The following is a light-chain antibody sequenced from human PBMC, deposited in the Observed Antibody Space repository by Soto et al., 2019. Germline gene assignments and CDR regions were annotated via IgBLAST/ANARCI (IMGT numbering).Light chain of an antibody. J-gene: IGLJ1*01. CDR3: SSYTSSSTLPYV. CDR1: SSDVGGYNY. Sequence: QSALTQPASVYGSPRQSITISCTGNSSDVGGYNYVSWYQQHPGKAPKLMIYDVSNRPSGVSNRFSGSKSGNTASLTISGLQAEDEADYYCSSYTSSSTLPYVFGTGTKVTVL. V-gene: IGLV2-14*01. CDR2: DVS.